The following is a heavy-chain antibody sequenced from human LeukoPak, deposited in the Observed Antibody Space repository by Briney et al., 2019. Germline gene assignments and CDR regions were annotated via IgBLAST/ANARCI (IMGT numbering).Heavy chain of an antibody. V-gene: IGHV3-48*01. CDR1: GFTFSSYS. CDR2: VSSSSSTI. Sequence: GGSLRLSCAASGFTFSSYSMNWVRQAPGKGLEWVSYVSSSSSTIYYADSVKGRFTISRDNAKNSLYLQMNSLRAEDTAVYYCARAGFWSGLKWFDPWGQGTLVTVSS. CDR3: ARAGFWSGLKWFDP. J-gene: IGHJ5*02. D-gene: IGHD3-3*01.